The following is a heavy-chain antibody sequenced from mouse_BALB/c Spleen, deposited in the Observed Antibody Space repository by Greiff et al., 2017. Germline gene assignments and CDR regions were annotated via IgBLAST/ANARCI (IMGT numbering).Heavy chain of an antibody. CDR1: GFTFSSYA. Sequence: EVQRVESGGGLVKPGGSLKLSCAASGFTFSSYAMSWVRQSPEKRLEWVAEISSGGSYTYYPDTVTGRFTISRDNAKNTLYLEMSSLRSEDTAMYYGARVYGKYPSDWYFDVWGAGTTVTVSS. CDR2: ISSGGSYT. V-gene: IGHV5-9-4*01. D-gene: IGHD2-1*01. J-gene: IGHJ1*01. CDR3: ARVYGKYPSDWYFDV.